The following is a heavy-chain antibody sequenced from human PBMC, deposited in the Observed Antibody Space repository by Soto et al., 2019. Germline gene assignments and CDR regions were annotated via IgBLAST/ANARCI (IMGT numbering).Heavy chain of an antibody. CDR3: AKDGAHCGGDCYYYYYYGMDV. V-gene: IGHV3-30*18. J-gene: IGHJ6*02. CDR2: ISYDGSNK. CDR1: GFTFSSYG. D-gene: IGHD2-21*02. Sequence: QVQLVESGGGVVQPGRSLRLSCASSGFTFSSYGMHWVRQAPGKGLEWVAVISYDGSNKYYADSVKGRFTISRDNSKNTLYLQMNSLRAEDTAVYYCAKDGAHCGGDCYYYYYYGMDVWGQGTTVTVSS.